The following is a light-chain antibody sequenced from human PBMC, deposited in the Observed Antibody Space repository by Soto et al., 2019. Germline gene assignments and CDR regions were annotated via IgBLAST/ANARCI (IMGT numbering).Light chain of an antibody. CDR3: QQYFATPHT. V-gene: IGKV4-1*01. CDR1: QSVLYSSDNKDY. J-gene: IGKJ2*01. Sequence: DIVMTQSPDSLAVSLGERATINCKSSQSVLYSSDNKDYLAWYQQRPGHPPNLLIYWASTRESGVPDRFSGSGSGTDFTLTISSLQSEDVAVYYCQQYFATPHTFGQGTKLEI. CDR2: WAS.